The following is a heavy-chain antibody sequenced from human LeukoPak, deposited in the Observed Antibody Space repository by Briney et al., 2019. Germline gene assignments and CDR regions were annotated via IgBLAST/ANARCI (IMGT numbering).Heavy chain of an antibody. V-gene: IGHV3-64D*06. CDR1: GFTFSNYA. J-gene: IGHJ4*02. CDR2: ISDNGGNT. CDR3: VKAAGSWYGYFDY. D-gene: IGHD6-13*01. Sequence: PGGSLGLSCSASGFTFSNYAIHWVRQAPGKGLEYVSTISDNGGNTNYADSVKGRFTISRDNSKNTLYLQMSSLRPEDTAVYYCVKAAGSWYGYFDYWGQGTLVTVSS.